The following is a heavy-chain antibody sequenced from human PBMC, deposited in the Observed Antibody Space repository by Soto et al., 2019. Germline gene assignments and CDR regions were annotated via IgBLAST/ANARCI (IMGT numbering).Heavy chain of an antibody. V-gene: IGHV3-33*01. J-gene: IGHJ6*02. Sequence: PGGSLRLSCAASGFTFSRYGMHWVRQAPGKGLEWVAVIWYDGSNKYYADSVKGRFTISRDNSKNTLYLQMNSLRAEDTAVYYCARDMSLYSSSWYYYDYYGMDVGGQGTTVTVSS. D-gene: IGHD6-13*01. CDR1: GFTFSRYG. CDR2: IWYDGSNK. CDR3: ARDMSLYSSSWYYYDYYGMDV.